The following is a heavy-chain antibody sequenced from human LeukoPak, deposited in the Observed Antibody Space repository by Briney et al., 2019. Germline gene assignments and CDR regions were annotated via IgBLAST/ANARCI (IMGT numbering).Heavy chain of an antibody. V-gene: IGHV3-23*01. J-gene: IGHJ3*02. CDR3: ARPDYYDSSGPQGAFDI. D-gene: IGHD3-22*01. CDR1: GFTFSSYG. Sequence: HPGGSLRLSCAASGFTFSSYGMSWVRQAPGKGLEWVSAISGSGGSTYYADSVKGRFTISRDNSKNTLYLQMNSLRAEDTAVYYCARPDYYDSSGPQGAFDIWGQGTMVTVSS. CDR2: ISGSGGST.